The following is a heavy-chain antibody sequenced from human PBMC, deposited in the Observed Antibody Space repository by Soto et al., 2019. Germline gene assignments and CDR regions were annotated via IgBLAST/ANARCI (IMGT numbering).Heavy chain of an antibody. Sequence: ASVKVSCKASGYTFTGYYMHWVRQAPGQGLEWMGWINPNSGGTNYAQKFQGWVTMTRDTSISTAYMELSRLRSDDTAVYYCARGGPLYDILTDSAPGNYYYYYGMDVWGQGTTVTVSS. D-gene: IGHD3-9*01. CDR2: INPNSGGT. J-gene: IGHJ6*02. CDR1: GYTFTGYY. CDR3: ARGGPLYDILTDSAPGNYYYYYGMDV. V-gene: IGHV1-2*04.